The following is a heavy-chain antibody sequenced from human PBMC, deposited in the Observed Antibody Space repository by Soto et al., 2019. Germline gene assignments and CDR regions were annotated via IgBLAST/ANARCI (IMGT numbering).Heavy chain of an antibody. D-gene: IGHD2-8*01. CDR3: AMVSIPGIYGEDV. J-gene: IGHJ6*01. CDR2: IMPVFGTV. V-gene: IGHV1-69*06. Sequence: QVQLVQSGAEVKKPGSSVKVSCKASGGTFGNYAVSWVRQAPVKGLEWMGKIMPVFGTVNSAQKFQGRVTITVDKWTHTAYMEPSSLTSGDTAVEDCAMVSIPGIYGEDVWGPGMTV. CDR1: GGTFGNYA.